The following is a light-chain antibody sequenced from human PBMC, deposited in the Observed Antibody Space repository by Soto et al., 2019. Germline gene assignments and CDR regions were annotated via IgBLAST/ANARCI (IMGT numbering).Light chain of an antibody. Sequence: QSALTQPPSASGSPGQSVTISCTGTSSDVGAYKYVSWYQQHPGKAPKLMIYEVTKRPSGVPGRFSGPKSGNTASLTVSGLQAEDEADYYCSSYAGNNNFVVFGGGTKVTVL. CDR3: SSYAGNNNFVV. J-gene: IGLJ2*01. CDR1: SSDVGAYKY. V-gene: IGLV2-8*01. CDR2: EVT.